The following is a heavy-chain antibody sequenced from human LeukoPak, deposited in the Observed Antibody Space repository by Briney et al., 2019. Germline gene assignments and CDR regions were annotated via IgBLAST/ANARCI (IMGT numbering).Heavy chain of an antibody. CDR1: GYSFTSYW. V-gene: IGHV5-51*01. CDR2: IYPGDSDT. J-gene: IGHJ4*02. D-gene: IGHD2-2*01. CDR3: ARSLGYCSSTSCYLDY. Sequence: GESLKISCKGSGYSFTSYWTGWVRQMPGKGLEWMGIIYPGDSDTRYSPSFQGQVTISADKSISTAYLQWSSLKASDTAMYYCARSLGYCSSTSCYLDYWGQGTLVTVSS.